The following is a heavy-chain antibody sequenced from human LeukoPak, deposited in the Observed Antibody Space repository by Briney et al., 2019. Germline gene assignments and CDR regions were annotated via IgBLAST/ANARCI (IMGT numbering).Heavy chain of an antibody. Sequence: PGGSLRLSCAASGFTFSSYGMHWVRQAPGKGLEWVAFIRYDGSNKYYADSVKGRFTISRDNSKNTLYLQMNSLRAEDTVVYYCAAPDSSGYYPYYYYYYMDVWGKGTTVTVSS. V-gene: IGHV3-30*02. J-gene: IGHJ6*03. CDR3: AAPDSSGYYPYYYYYYMDV. D-gene: IGHD3-22*01. CDR2: IRYDGSNK. CDR1: GFTFSSYG.